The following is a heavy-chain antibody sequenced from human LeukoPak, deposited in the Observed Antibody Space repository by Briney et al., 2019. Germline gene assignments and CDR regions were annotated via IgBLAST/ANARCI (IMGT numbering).Heavy chain of an antibody. Sequence: PAGSLRLSSAASGFTFSDYYMSWIRQAPGKGLEWVSYISSSGSTIYYADSVKGRFTISRDNSKNTLYLQMNSLRAEDTAVYYCARDADVGATHYYYGMDVWGQGTTVTVSS. V-gene: IGHV3-11*01. D-gene: IGHD1-26*01. J-gene: IGHJ6*02. CDR3: ARDADVGATHYYYGMDV. CDR1: GFTFSDYY. CDR2: ISSSGSTI.